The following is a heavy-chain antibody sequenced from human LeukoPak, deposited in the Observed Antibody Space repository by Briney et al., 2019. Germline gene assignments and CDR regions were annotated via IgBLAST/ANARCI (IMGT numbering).Heavy chain of an antibody. D-gene: IGHD3-16*01. CDR2: INTNTGNP. Sequence: AASVKVSCKASGYTFTSYAVNWVRQAPGQGLEWMGWINTNTGNPTYAQGFTGRFVFSLDTSVSTAYMQISSLKAEDTAVYYCARVRYRLAETYIDYWGQGTLVTVSS. V-gene: IGHV7-4-1*02. J-gene: IGHJ4*02. CDR1: GYTFTSYA. CDR3: ARVRYRLAETYIDY.